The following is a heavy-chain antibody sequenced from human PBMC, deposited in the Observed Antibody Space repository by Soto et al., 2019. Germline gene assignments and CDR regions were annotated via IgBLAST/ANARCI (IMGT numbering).Heavy chain of an antibody. V-gene: IGHV3-30*18. J-gene: IGHJ4*02. Sequence: SLRLSCAASGFTFSGYWMYWVRQAPGKGLEWVAVISYDGSNKYYADSVKGRFTISRDNSKNTLYLQMNSLRAEDTAVYYCAKDRDSDYWGQGTLVTVSS. CDR1: GFTFSGYW. D-gene: IGHD2-15*01. CDR3: AKDRDSDY. CDR2: ISYDGSNK.